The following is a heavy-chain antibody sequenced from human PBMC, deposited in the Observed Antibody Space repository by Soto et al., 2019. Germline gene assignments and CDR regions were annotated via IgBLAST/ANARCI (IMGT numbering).Heavy chain of an antibody. J-gene: IGHJ4*02. CDR1: GYTFTGHY. V-gene: IGHV1-2*02. Sequence: ASVKVSCKASGYTFTGHYIHWVRQAPEQGPEWMGEIGPETGATRYAQKFQGRVTMTRDMSITTVYMELNNLSPDDTAVYYCGRGRSGQIVVFYWGQGTPVTVSS. D-gene: IGHD1-26*01. CDR2: IGPETGAT. CDR3: GRGRSGQIVVFY.